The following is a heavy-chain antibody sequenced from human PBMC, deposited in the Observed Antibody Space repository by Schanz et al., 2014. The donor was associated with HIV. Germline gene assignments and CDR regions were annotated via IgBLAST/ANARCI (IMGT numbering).Heavy chain of an antibody. J-gene: IGHJ5*02. CDR3: VRDAGAQWLDGDNWFDP. D-gene: IGHD6-19*01. CDR1: GFTFSSYS. Sequence: VQLVESGGGLVKPGGSLRLSCAASGFTFSSYSLNWVRQAPGKGLEWISSISSRSSDKYYADSVKGRFTISRDNSKNTVSLQMNSLRSEDTAVYYCVRDAGAQWLDGDNWFDPWGQGTLVTVSS. V-gene: IGHV3-21*01. CDR2: ISSRSSDK.